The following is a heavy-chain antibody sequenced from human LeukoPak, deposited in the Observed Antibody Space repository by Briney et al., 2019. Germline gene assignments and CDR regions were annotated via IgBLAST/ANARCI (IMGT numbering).Heavy chain of an antibody. V-gene: IGHV3-9*01. Sequence: GGSLRLSCAASGFTFDDYAMHWVRHAPGKGLEWVSGISWNSGSIGYADSVKGRFTISRDNAKNSLYLQMNSLRAEDTALYYCAKAPFRYCGGVCSAFDIWGQGTMVTVSS. CDR3: AKAPFRYCGGVCSAFDI. CDR1: GFTFDDYA. J-gene: IGHJ3*02. CDR2: ISWNSGSI. D-gene: IGHD2-21*02.